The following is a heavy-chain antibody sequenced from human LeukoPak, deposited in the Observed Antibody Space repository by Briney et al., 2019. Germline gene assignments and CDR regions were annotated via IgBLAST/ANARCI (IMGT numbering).Heavy chain of an antibody. D-gene: IGHD3-9*01. V-gene: IGHV4-59*12. J-gene: IGHJ5*02. Sequence: PSETLSLTCTVSGGSISSYYWSWIRQPPGQGLEWIGYIYYSGSTYYNPSLKSRVTIPVDTSKNQFSLKLSSVTAADTAVYYCARDQNYDTTEGFDPWGQGTLVTVSS. CDR1: GGSISSYY. CDR3: ARDQNYDTTEGFDP. CDR2: IYYSGST.